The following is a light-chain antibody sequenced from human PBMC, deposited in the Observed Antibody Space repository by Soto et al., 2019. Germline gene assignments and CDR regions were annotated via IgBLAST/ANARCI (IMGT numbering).Light chain of an antibody. CDR2: AAS. V-gene: IGKV1-39*01. J-gene: IGKJ1*01. Sequence: DIQMTQSPSSPSASVGDRVTITCRASQSISSYLNWYQQKPGKAPKLLIYAASSLQSGVPSRFSRSGSGTDFTLTISSLQPEDFATYYCQQSYSTLWTFGQGTKVDIK. CDR3: QQSYSTLWT. CDR1: QSISSY.